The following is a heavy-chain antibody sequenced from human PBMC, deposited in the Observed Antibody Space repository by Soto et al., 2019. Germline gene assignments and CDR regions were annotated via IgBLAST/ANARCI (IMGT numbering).Heavy chain of an antibody. Sequence: PGGSLRLSCAASGFTFSSYAMNWVRQAPGKGLEWVSGISGSGGSTYYADSVKGRFTISRDNSKNTLYPQMNSLRAEDTAVYYCAKCQKSTSCYVDYWGQGTLVTVSS. CDR3: AKCQKSTSCYVDY. J-gene: IGHJ4*02. CDR1: GFTFSSYA. V-gene: IGHV3-23*01. D-gene: IGHD2-2*01. CDR2: ISGSGGST.